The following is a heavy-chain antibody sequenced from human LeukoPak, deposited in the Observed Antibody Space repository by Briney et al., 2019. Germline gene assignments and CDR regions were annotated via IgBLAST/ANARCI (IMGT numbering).Heavy chain of an antibody. CDR2: VSGGADNS. Sequence: PGGSLRLSCESSGFRFRLHSMTWVRQAAGKGLEWVSAVSGGADNSYYADSVKGRFTVSRDYSKNTLYLQMDSLRAEDTAVYNCARDYDYDSSGCSSDWGQGTLVTVSS. V-gene: IGHV3-23*01. D-gene: IGHD3-22*01. J-gene: IGHJ4*02. CDR1: GFRFRLHS. CDR3: ARDYDYDSSGCSSD.